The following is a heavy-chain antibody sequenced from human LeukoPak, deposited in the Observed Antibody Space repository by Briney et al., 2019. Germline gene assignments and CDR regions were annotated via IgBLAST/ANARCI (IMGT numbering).Heavy chain of an antibody. V-gene: IGHV1-2*02. D-gene: IGHD5-12*01. CDR3: ARGVVVATTPRTSWFDP. Sequence: ASVKVSCKASGYTFTGYYMHWVRQAPGQGLEWMGWINPNSGGTNYAQKFQGRVTMTRDTSISTAYMELSRLRSDDTAVYYCARGVVVATTPRTSWFDPWGQGTLVTVSS. CDR2: INPNSGGT. J-gene: IGHJ5*02. CDR1: GYTFTGYY.